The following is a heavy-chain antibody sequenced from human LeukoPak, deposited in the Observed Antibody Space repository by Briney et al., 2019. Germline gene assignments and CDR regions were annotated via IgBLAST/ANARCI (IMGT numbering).Heavy chain of an antibody. CDR2: IYYSGST. Sequence: SETLSLTCTVSGVSISSGDYYWSWIRQPPGKGLEWIGYIYYSGSTYYNPSLKSRVTISVDTSKNQFSLKLSSVTAADTAVYYCARDGKDYGLDAFDIWGQGTMVTVSS. J-gene: IGHJ3*02. CDR1: GVSISSGDYY. V-gene: IGHV4-30-4*01. CDR3: ARDGKDYGLDAFDI. D-gene: IGHD3-16*01.